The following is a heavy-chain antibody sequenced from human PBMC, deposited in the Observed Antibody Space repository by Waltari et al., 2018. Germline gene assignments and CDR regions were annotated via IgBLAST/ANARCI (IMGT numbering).Heavy chain of an antibody. CDR3: AKGGAAAGSYYYYGMDV. J-gene: IGHJ6*02. D-gene: IGHD6-13*01. CDR2: IYSGGST. CDR1: GFTVSSNY. V-gene: IGHV3-53*01. Sequence: EVQLVESGGGLIQPGGSLRLSCAASGFTVSSNYMSWVRQAPGKGLEWVSVIYSGGSTYYADSVKGRFTISRDNSKNTLYLQMNSLRTEDTALYYCAKGGAAAGSYYYYGMDVWGQGTTVTVSS.